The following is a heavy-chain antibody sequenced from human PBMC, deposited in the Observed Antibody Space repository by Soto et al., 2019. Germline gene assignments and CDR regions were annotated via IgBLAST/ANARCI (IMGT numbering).Heavy chain of an antibody. Sequence: GGSLRLSCAASGFTFDDYAMHWVRQAPGKGLEWVSGISWNSGSIGYADSVKGRFTISRDNAKNSLYLQMNSLRAEDTALYYCAKDIESIWGSYRSPGFDYWGQGTLVTVSS. CDR3: AKDIESIWGSYRSPGFDY. V-gene: IGHV3-9*01. CDR1: GFTFDDYA. CDR2: ISWNSGSI. J-gene: IGHJ4*02. D-gene: IGHD3-16*02.